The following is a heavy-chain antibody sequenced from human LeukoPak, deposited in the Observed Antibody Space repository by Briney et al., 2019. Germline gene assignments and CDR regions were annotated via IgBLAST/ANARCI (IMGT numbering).Heavy chain of an antibody. CDR1: GGTFSSYV. V-gene: IGHV1-69*01. J-gene: IGHJ5*02. CDR2: IIPIFGTP. CDR3: ARDRPEAGTAQYNWFDP. Sequence: SVKVSCKASGGTFSSYVISWVRQAPGQGLEWTGGIIPIFGTPNYAQKFQGRVTITADESTSTAYMELSSLRSEDTAVYYCARDRPEAGTAQYNWFDPWGQGTLVTVSS. D-gene: IGHD6-19*01.